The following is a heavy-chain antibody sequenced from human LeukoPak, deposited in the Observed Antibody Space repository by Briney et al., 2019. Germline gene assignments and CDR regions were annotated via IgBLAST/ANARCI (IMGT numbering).Heavy chain of an antibody. V-gene: IGHV4-34*01. CDR2: INHSGST. CDR3: ARVDSGSFLGDWFDP. D-gene: IGHD1-26*01. CDR1: GGSFSGYY. Sequence: PFETLSLTCAVYGGSFSGYYWSWIRQPPGKGLEWIGEINHSGSTNYNPSLKSRVTISVDTSKNQFSLKLSSVTAADTAVYYCARVDSGSFLGDWFDPWGQGTLVTVSS. J-gene: IGHJ5*02.